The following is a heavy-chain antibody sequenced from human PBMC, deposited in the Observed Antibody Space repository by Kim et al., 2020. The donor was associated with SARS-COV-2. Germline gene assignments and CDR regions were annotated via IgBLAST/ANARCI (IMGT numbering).Heavy chain of an antibody. D-gene: IGHD5-12*01. CDR2: VKSKTNGGTT. CDR3: TTGSDDSRGYSLVY. CDR1: GFTFSNAW. Sequence: GGYLRLSCAASGFTFSNAWMSWVRQAPGKGLEWVGRVKSKTNGGTTDYAAPVKGRFTISRDDSKDTLYLQLNSLNTEDTAVYYCTTGSDDSRGYSLVYWGQGTLVTVSS. V-gene: IGHV3-15*01. J-gene: IGHJ4*02.